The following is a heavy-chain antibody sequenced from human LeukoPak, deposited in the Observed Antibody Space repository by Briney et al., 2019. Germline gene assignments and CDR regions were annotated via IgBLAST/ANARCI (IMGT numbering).Heavy chain of an antibody. CDR3: AREATVTTKFYYYYYGMDV. CDR1: GFTFSSYG. J-gene: IGHJ6*02. V-gene: IGHV3-30*02. CDR2: IRYDGSNK. D-gene: IGHD4-17*01. Sequence: GGSLRLSCAASGFTFSSYGMHWVRQAPGRGLEWVAFIRYDGSNKYYADSVKGRFTISRDNSKNTLYLQMNSLRAEDTAVYYCAREATVTTKFYYYYYGMDVWGQGTTVTVSS.